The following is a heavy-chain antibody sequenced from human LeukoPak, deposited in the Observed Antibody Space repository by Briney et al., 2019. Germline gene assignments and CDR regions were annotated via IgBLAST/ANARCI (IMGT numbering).Heavy chain of an antibody. J-gene: IGHJ4*02. CDR1: GFTFSSYV. CDR2: ISSDASTI. Sequence: GGSLRLSCAASGFTFSSYVMRWVRQPPGKGLQWVAVISSDASTIYYADAVRGRFTISRDNSKNTVYLQMNSLRPEDAAIYFCARESTTGAYFDYWGQGTVVTVSS. CDR3: ARESTTGAYFDY. D-gene: IGHD7-27*01. V-gene: IGHV3-30*01.